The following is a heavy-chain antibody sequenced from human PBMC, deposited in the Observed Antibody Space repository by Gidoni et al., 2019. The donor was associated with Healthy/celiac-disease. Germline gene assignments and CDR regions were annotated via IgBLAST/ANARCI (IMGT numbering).Heavy chain of an antibody. Sequence: QVQLVESGGGVVQPGRSLRLSCAASGFTFSSTGLHWVRQAPGKGLEWVAVIWYDGSNKYYADSVKGRFTISRDNSKNTLYLQMNSLRAEDTAVYYCARDRRSYYDFWSGQGYFDYWGQGTLVTVSS. D-gene: IGHD3-3*01. CDR2: IWYDGSNK. V-gene: IGHV3-33*01. CDR3: ARDRRSYYDFWSGQGYFDY. J-gene: IGHJ4*02. CDR1: GFTFSSTG.